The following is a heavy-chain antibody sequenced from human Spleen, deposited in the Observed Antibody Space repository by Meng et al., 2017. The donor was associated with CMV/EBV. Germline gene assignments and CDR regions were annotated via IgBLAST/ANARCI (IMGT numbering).Heavy chain of an antibody. CDR1: GFTVSSNY. CDR2: IYSGGST. Sequence: GESLKISCAASGFTVSSNYMSWVRQAPGKGLEWVSVIYSGGSTYYADSVKGRFTISRDNSKNTLYLQMNSLRAEDTAVYYCARRSSFTDFWSGYYNWGQGTLVTVSS. D-gene: IGHD3-3*01. J-gene: IGHJ4*02. CDR3: ARRSSFTDFWSGYYN. V-gene: IGHV3-53*01.